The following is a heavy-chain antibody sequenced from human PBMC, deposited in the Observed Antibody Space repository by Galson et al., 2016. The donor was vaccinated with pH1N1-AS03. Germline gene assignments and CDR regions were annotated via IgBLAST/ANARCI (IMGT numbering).Heavy chain of an antibody. Sequence: PGQGLEWMGIIDPSGGPTTYAPKFQGRITITTDTSTSTVYMELVSLRSEDTAVYNCARRYYFDYWGQGTLVTVSS. CDR3: ARRYYFDY. J-gene: IGHJ4*02. CDR2: IDPSGGPT. D-gene: IGHD3-16*02. V-gene: IGHV1-46*01.